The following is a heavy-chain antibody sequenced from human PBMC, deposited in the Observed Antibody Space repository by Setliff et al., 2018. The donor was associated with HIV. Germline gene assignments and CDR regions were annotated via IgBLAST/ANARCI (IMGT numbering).Heavy chain of an antibody. CDR1: GGTLSGYTISYA. V-gene: IGHV1-18*01. CDR2: ISTFNGGT. D-gene: IGHD5-12*01. Sequence: ASVKVSCKASGGTLSGYTISYAIGWVRQAPGQGLEWMGWISTFNGGTNSAQKFRDRVTLTTDTSTATAYMELKSLKSNDTAVYYCARGGGYRGYDGTLDYWGQGTLVTVSS. CDR3: ARGGGYRGYDGTLDY. J-gene: IGHJ4*02.